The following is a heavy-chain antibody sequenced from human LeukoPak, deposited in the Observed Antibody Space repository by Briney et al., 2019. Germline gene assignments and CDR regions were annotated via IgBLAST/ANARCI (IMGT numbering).Heavy chain of an antibody. V-gene: IGHV3-21*01. CDR2: ISSSSSYI. Sequence: PGGSLRLSCAASGFTFSSYSMNWVRQAPGKGLEWVSSISSSSSYIYYAHSVKGRFTISRDNAKNSLYLQMNSLRAEDTAVYYCGYGDYEEIVYWGQGTLVTVSS. J-gene: IGHJ4*02. CDR1: GFTFSSYS. D-gene: IGHD4-17*01. CDR3: GYGDYEEIVY.